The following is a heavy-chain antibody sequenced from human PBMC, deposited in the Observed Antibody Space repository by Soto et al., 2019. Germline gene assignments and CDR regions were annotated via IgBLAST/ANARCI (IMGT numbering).Heavy chain of an antibody. CDR2: INAYNGNT. CDR3: ARRELVRSDNWFDP. D-gene: IGHD1-26*01. V-gene: IGHV1-18*01. J-gene: IGHJ5*02. CDR1: DYTFTSYG. Sequence: GASLKVSCKSSDYTFTSYGISWVRQAPGQGLEWMGWINAYNGNTHYAEKFRGRATMTTDTSTSTAYTELRSLRSDDTAVYYCARRELVRSDNWFDPWGQGTLVTVSS.